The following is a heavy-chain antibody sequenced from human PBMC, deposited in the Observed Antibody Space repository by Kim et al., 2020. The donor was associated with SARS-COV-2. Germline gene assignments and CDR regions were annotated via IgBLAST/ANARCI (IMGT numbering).Heavy chain of an antibody. V-gene: IGHV3-48*03. CDR1: GFTFSSYD. CDR3: ARQTRVLDY. Sequence: GGSLRLSCVASGFTFSSYDMNWVRQAPGKGLEWLSSITSRGSITYYADSVKGRFTISRDNLKNSLYLHMNSLRAEDTAVYYCARQTRVLDYWGQGTRVTVSS. D-gene: IGHD3-3*01. J-gene: IGHJ4*02. CDR2: ITSRGSIT.